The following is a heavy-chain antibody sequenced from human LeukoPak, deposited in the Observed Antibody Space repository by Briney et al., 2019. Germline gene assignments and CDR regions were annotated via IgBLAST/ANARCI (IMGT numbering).Heavy chain of an antibody. CDR1: GFTFSSYS. CDR3: ARGASSGWSSYGY. D-gene: IGHD6-19*01. CDR2: ISSSSSYI. V-gene: IGHV3-21*01. Sequence: GGSLRLSCAASGFTFSSYSMNWVRQAPGKGLEWVSSISSSSSYIYYADSVKGRFTISRDNAKNSLYLQMNSLRAEDTAVYYCARGASSGWSSYGYWGQGTLVTVSS. J-gene: IGHJ4*02.